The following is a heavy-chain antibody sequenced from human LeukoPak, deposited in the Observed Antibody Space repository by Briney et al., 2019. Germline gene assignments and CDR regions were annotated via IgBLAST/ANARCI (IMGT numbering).Heavy chain of an antibody. CDR1: GFTLRRYD. CDR3: AKARDSANYYFDS. D-gene: IGHD1-26*01. Sequence: GGALRLSCFGSGFTLRRYDMEWVRPGPGKGPEWGALIQDEGISKNYGDSVKGRFAISRDNFKNTVYLEMTSLTTEDTALYYCAKARDSANYYFDSWGQGTLVTVSS. CDR2: IQDEGISK. V-gene: IGHV3-30*02. J-gene: IGHJ4*02.